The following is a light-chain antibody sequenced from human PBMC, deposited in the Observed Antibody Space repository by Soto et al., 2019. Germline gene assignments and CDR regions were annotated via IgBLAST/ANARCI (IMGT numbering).Light chain of an antibody. CDR2: DAS. J-gene: IGKJ1*01. CDR1: QSISSW. V-gene: IGKV1-5*01. Sequence: DIQMTQSPSTLSASVGDRVTITCRASQSISSWLAWYQQKPGKAPKLLIYDASSLESGVPSRFSSSGSGIEFTVTIRSLQPDDFATYYCQQYNSYWTFGQGTKVEI. CDR3: QQYNSYWT.